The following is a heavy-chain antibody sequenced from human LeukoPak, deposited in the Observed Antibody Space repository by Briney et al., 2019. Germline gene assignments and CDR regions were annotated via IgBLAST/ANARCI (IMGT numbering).Heavy chain of an antibody. CDR3: ARESGERGYSYGFRYFDF. V-gene: IGHV3-48*03. CDR2: ISSSGSTI. CDR1: GFTLSSYE. D-gene: IGHD5-18*01. J-gene: IGHJ4*02. Sequence: PGGSLRLSCAASGFTLSSYEMKWVRQAPGKGLGWVSYISSSGSTIYYADSVKGRFTISRDHAKNSMYLQMNRLRGEDTAVYYCARESGERGYSYGFRYFDFWGQGTLVTVSS.